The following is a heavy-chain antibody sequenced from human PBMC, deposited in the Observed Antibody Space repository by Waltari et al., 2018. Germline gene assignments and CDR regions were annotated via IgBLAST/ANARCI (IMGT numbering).Heavy chain of an antibody. CDR3: ARDREASMASFYYYGLDV. V-gene: IGHV1-2*02. CDR1: GYTFTAYY. D-gene: IGHD3-10*01. J-gene: IGHJ6*02. Sequence: QVQLVQSGAEVKKPGASVKVSCMASGYTFTAYYVHWVRQAPGQGLEWMAGIKPYRGATNSEQKFQGRVTMTRDTSVSTAYMERRSLGSDDTAVYYCARDREASMASFYYYGLDVWGLGTTVIVSS. CDR2: IKPYRGAT.